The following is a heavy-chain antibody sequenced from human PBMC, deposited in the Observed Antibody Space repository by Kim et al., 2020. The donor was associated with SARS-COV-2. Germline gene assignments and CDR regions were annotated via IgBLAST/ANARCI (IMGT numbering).Heavy chain of an antibody. CDR1: GYSFINFD. J-gene: IGHJ4*02. V-gene: IGHV1-18*01. CDR3: ARVDYYQTRGYYMH. D-gene: IGHD3-22*01. CDR2: ISAYSGHT. Sequence: ASVKVSCQASGYSFINFDITWVRQAPGQGLEWMGWISAYSGHTNYVQKFQGRVTMTTDTSTSTAYMELRSLRSDDTDLYYCARVDYYQTRGYYMHWGQGTLVTVSS.